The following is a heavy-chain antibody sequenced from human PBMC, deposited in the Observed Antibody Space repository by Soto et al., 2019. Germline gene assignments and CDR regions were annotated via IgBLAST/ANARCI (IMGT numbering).Heavy chain of an antibody. CDR1: GFTFSSYA. J-gene: IGHJ6*02. CDR2: ISYDGSNK. Sequence: QVQLVESGGGVVQPGRSLRLSCAASGFTFSSYAMHWVRQAPGKGLEWVAVISYDGSNKYYADSVKGRFTISRDNSNNTLYLQMNSLRAEDTAVYYCARENGDSSGYYPTYGMDVWGQGTTVTVSS. CDR3: ARENGDSSGYYPTYGMDV. D-gene: IGHD3-22*01. V-gene: IGHV3-30-3*01.